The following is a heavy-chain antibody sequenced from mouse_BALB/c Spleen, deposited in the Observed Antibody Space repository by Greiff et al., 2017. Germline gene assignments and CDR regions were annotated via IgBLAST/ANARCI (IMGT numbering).Heavy chain of an antibody. V-gene: IGHV5-17*02. Sequence: EVKVVESGGGLVQPGGSRKLSCAASGFTFSSFGMHWVRQAPEKGLEWVAYISSGSSTIYYADTVKGRFTISRDNPKNTLFLQMTSLRSEDTAMYYCARGRSYTFAYWGQGTLVTVSA. J-gene: IGHJ3*01. CDR2: ISSGSSTI. CDR3: ARGRSYTFAY. CDR1: GFTFSSFG. D-gene: IGHD2-12*01.